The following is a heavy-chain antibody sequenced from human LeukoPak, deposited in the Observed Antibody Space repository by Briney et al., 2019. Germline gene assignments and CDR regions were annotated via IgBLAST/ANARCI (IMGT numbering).Heavy chain of an antibody. D-gene: IGHD5-12*01. Sequence: SETLSLTCTVSGGSISSYYWSWIRQPPGKGLEWIGYIYYSGSTNYNPSLKSRVTISVDTSKNQFSLKVRSVTAADTAVYYCARGVVGYSGYDLVPYYFDYWGQGTLVTVSS. CDR1: GGSISSYY. CDR2: IYYSGST. J-gene: IGHJ4*02. V-gene: IGHV4-59*08. CDR3: ARGVVGYSGYDLVPYYFDY.